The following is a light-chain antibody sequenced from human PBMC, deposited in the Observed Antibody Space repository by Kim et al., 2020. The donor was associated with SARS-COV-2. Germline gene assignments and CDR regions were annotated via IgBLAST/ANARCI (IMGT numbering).Light chain of an antibody. V-gene: IGKV1-17*03. CDR1: QGIANN. J-gene: IGKJ2*01. CDR2: DAS. Sequence: CVSIGYRVTITRRESQGIANNLSWFPQNRGRAPNRLIYDASNWHSGVPERFSGSGSGTEFSLPIPSVQSEDFATYYCLQHNTYPHTFGQGTKLEI. CDR3: LQHNTYPHT.